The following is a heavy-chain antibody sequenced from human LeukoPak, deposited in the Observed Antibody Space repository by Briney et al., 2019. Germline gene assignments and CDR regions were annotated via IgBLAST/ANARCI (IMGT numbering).Heavy chain of an antibody. D-gene: IGHD2-2*01. CDR3: ARVPSIVVVPYAHNWFDP. Sequence: GASVKVSCKASGYTFTGYYMHWVRQAPGQGLEWMGWINPNSGGTNYAQKFQGRVTMTRDTSISTAYMELSRLRSDDTAVYYCARVPSIVVVPYAHNWFDPWGQGTLVTVSS. V-gene: IGHV1-2*02. CDR1: GYTFTGYY. J-gene: IGHJ5*02. CDR2: INPNSGGT.